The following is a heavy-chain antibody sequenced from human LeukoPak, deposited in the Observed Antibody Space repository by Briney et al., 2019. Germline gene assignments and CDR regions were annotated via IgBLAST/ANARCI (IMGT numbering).Heavy chain of an antibody. CDR2: ISWNSGSI. Sequence: PGGSLRLSCTASGFTFSSHAMSWVRQAPGKGLEWVSGISWNSGSIGYADSVKGRFTISRDNAKNSLYLQMNSLRAEDTALYYCAKDYGYSLEYYFDYWGQGTLVTVSS. D-gene: IGHD5-18*01. CDR3: AKDYGYSLEYYFDY. V-gene: IGHV3-9*01. J-gene: IGHJ4*02. CDR1: GFTFSSHA.